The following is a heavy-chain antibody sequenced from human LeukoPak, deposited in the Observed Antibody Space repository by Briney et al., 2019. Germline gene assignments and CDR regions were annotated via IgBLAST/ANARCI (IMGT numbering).Heavy chain of an antibody. CDR3: AKSHSVGYRGYFEY. CDR2: ISDSGAST. J-gene: IGHJ4*02. V-gene: IGHV3-23*01. D-gene: IGHD5-12*01. CDR1: GCTFTTYA. Sequence: GGTLRLSCAASGCTFTTYAMSWVRQAPGKGLEWVSTISDSGASTYYAYSVNGRFTISGDNTKKTSYMQINIPRAEDTAVYYCAKSHSVGYRGYFEYWGQGTLVTVSS.